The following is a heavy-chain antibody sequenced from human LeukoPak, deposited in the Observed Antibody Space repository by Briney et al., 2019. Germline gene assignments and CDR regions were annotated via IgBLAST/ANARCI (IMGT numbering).Heavy chain of an antibody. CDR2: MNHSGST. CDR1: GGSFSGYY. D-gene: IGHD3-22*01. J-gene: IGHJ3*02. V-gene: IGHV4-34*01. Sequence: SETLSLTCAVYGGSFSGYYWSWIRQPPGKGLEWIGEMNHSGSTNYNPSLKSRVTISVDTSKNQFSLKLSSVTAADTAVYYCARVEYYYDSSGYSHDAFDIWGQGTMVTVSS. CDR3: ARVEYYYDSSGYSHDAFDI.